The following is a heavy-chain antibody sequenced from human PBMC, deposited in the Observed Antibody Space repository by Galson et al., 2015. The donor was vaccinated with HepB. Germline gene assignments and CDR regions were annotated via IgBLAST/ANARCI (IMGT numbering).Heavy chain of an antibody. Sequence: SLRLSCAASGFTFNSYSMNWVRQAPGKGLECVSYISGSSSDIYYADSVKGRFTISRDNAKNSLFLQMNSLRAEDTAVYYCARDRDWAFDIWGQGTMVTVSS. CDR1: GFTFNSYS. D-gene: IGHD2-21*01. CDR2: ISGSSSDI. CDR3: ARDRDWAFDI. V-gene: IGHV3-48*01. J-gene: IGHJ3*02.